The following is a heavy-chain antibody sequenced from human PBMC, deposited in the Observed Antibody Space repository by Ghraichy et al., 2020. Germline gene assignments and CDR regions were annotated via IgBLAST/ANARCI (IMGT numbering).Heavy chain of an antibody. CDR1: GGSFSGYY. CDR2: INHSGST. Sequence: SQTLSLTCAVYGGSFSGYYWSWIRQPPGKGLEWIGEINHSGSTNYNPSLKSRVTISVDTSKNQFSLKLSSVTAADTAVYYCARGLRATVTKGGRSRYNWFDPWGQGTLVTVSS. D-gene: IGHD4-17*01. CDR3: ARGLRATVTKGGRSRYNWFDP. V-gene: IGHV4-34*01. J-gene: IGHJ5*02.